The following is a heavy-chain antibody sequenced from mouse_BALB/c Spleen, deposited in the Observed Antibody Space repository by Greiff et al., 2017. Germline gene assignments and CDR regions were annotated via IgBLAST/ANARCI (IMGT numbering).Heavy chain of an antibody. J-gene: IGHJ1*01. CDR3: AKQITTVVAYWYFDV. D-gene: IGHD1-1*01. CDR2: IWGGGST. CDR1: GFSLTDYG. V-gene: IGHV2-6-5*01. Sequence: VMLVESGPGLVAPSQSLSITCTVSGFSLTDYGVSWIRQPPGKGLEWLGVIWGGGSTYYNSALKSRLSISKDNSKSQVFLKMNSLQTDDTAMYYCAKQITTVVAYWYFDVWGAGTTVTVSS.